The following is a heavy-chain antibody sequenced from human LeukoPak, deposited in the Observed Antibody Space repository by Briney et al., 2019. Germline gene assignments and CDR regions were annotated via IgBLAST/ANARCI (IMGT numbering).Heavy chain of an antibody. D-gene: IGHD3-22*01. CDR1: GYTFTGYY. J-gene: IGHJ4*02. Sequence: GASVKVSCKASGYTFTGYYMHWVRQAPGQGLEWMGWINPNSGGTNYAQKFQGRVTMTRDTSISTAYMELSRLRSDDTAVYYCARDVVVWSSGRPTPENDYWGQGTLVTVSS. CDR3: ARDVVVWSSGRPTPENDY. V-gene: IGHV1-2*02. CDR2: INPNSGGT.